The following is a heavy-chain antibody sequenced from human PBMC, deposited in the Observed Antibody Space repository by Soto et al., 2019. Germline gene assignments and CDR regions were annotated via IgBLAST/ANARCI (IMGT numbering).Heavy chain of an antibody. D-gene: IGHD2-8*01. CDR2: MNPNSGNT. CDR1: GYTFTSYD. V-gene: IGHV1-8*01. Sequence: QVQLVQSGAEVKKPGASVKVSCKASGYTFTSYDINWVRQATGQGLEWMGWMNPNSGNTGYAQKFQGRVTMTRNTSRSTAYRELSSLRSEDTAVYYCARGPLCTNGVCDLGGWWFDPWGQGTLVTVSS. CDR3: ARGPLCTNGVCDLGGWWFDP. J-gene: IGHJ5*02.